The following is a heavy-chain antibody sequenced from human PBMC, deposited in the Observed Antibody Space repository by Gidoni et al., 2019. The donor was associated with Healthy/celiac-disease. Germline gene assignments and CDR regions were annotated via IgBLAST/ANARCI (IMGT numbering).Heavy chain of an antibody. CDR1: GGSVSSGSYY. D-gene: IGHD2-21*01. CDR2: IYYSGST. CDR3: AREVMGAFDI. V-gene: IGHV4-61*01. J-gene: IGHJ3*02. Sequence: QVQLQESGPGLVKPSETLSLTCTVSGGSVSSGSYYWSWIRQPPGKGLEWIGYIYYSGSTNYNPSLKSRVTISVDTSKNQFSLKLSSVTAADTAVYYCAREVMGAFDIWGQGTMVTVSS.